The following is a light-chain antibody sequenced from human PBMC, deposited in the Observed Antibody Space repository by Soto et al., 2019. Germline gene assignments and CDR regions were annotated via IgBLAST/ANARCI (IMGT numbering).Light chain of an antibody. Sequence: QSVLTQPPSVSAAPGQKVNISCSGSSSNIGNNYVSWYQQLPGTAPKLLIYDNNKRPSGIPDRFSGSKSGTSATLGITGLQTGDEADYYCGTWDSSLSAVVVFGGGTKVTVL. CDR3: GTWDSSLSAVVV. J-gene: IGLJ2*01. CDR2: DNN. V-gene: IGLV1-51*01. CDR1: SSNIGNNY.